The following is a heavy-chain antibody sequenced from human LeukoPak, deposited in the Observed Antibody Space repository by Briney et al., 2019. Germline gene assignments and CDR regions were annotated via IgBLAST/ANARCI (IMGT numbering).Heavy chain of an antibody. CDR3: AKGGRYSYGYMGYFDY. Sequence: GGSLRLSCAASGFTFSSYAMGWVRQAPGKGPEWVSAISGSGGSTYYADSVKGRFTISRDNSKNTLYLQMNSLRAEDTAVYYCAKGGRYSYGYMGYFDYWGQGTLVTVSS. J-gene: IGHJ4*02. CDR1: GFTFSSYA. D-gene: IGHD5-18*01. CDR2: ISGSGGST. V-gene: IGHV3-23*01.